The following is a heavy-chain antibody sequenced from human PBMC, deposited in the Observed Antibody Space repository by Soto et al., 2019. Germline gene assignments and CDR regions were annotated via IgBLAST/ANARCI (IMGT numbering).Heavy chain of an antibody. J-gene: IGHJ4*02. D-gene: IGHD2-15*01. Sequence: GGSRRLSCAASAFTVSSNYITWVRHAPGKGLEWVAMIWSAGFTYYADCAKGHFTISRDNSKNTLYLRMNSLRAEDSAGFYLERELPPALWGQGTLVTVSS. V-gene: IGHV3-53*01. CDR1: AFTVSSNY. CDR2: IWSAGFT. CDR3: ERELPPAL.